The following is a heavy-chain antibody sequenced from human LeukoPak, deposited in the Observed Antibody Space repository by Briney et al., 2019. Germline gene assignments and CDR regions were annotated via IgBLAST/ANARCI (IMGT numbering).Heavy chain of an antibody. D-gene: IGHD3-10*01. CDR1: GGSFSGYY. J-gene: IGHJ4*02. V-gene: IGHV4-34*01. CDR3: ARPHRITMVRGAPRGYFDY. CDR2: INHSGST. Sequence: SETLSLTCAVYGGSFSGYYWSWIRQPPGKGPEWIGEINHSGSTNYNPSLKSRVTISVDTSKNQFSLKLSSVTAADTAVYYCARPHRITMVRGAPRGYFDYWGQGTLVTVSS.